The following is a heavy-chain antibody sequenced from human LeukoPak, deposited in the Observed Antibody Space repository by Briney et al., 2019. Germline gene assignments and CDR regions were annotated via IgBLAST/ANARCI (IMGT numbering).Heavy chain of an antibody. CDR1: GFTFSTYN. Sequence: PGGSLRLSCTASGFTFSTYNMNWVRQAPGKGLEWVSSISTSSNYIYYADSVKGRFTISRDNAKNSLYLQMNSLRVEDTDVYYCARDVGASAPDAIDIWGQGTMVTVSS. CDR2: ISTSSNYI. V-gene: IGHV3-21*01. CDR3: ARDVGASAPDAIDI. J-gene: IGHJ3*02. D-gene: IGHD1-26*01.